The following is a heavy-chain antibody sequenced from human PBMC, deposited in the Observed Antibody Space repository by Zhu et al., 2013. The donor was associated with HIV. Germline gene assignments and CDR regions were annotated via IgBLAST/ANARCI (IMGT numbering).Heavy chain of an antibody. J-gene: IGHJ6*03. CDR2: IVPMFDAP. Sequence: QVQLEQSGAEVKRPGSSVTVSCKASGGTFSSYGISWVRQVPGQGLEWMGGIVPMFDAPTYAQKFQGRVTITADESTGTAYIEMRGLRSDDTAVYYCARSFYGSANWELDLYFYYYMDVWGPGTTVTVSS. D-gene: IGHD3-10*01. V-gene: IGHV1-69*01. CDR3: ARSFYGSANWELDLYFYYYMDV. CDR1: GGTFSSYG.